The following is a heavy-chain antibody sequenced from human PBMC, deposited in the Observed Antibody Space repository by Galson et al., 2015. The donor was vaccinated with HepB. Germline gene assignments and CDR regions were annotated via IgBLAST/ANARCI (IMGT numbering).Heavy chain of an antibody. V-gene: IGHV4-34*01. CDR1: GGSFSGYY. J-gene: IGHJ6*02. CDR3: ARGGSRPPIRSNYYYYGMDV. CDR2: INHSGST. Sequence: ETLSLTCAVYGGSFSGYYWSWIRQPPGKGLEWIGEINHSGSTNYNPSLKSRVTISVDTSKNQFSLKLSSVTAADTAVYYCARGGSRPPIRSNYYYYGMDVWGQGTTVTVSS. D-gene: IGHD3-10*01.